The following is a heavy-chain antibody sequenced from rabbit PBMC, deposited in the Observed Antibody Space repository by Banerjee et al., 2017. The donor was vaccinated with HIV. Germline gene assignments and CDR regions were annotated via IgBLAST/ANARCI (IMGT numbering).Heavy chain of an antibody. CDR3: ARKLSL. J-gene: IGHJ4*01. CDR2: IYGGSTAYI. Sequence: QSLEESGGDLVKPGASLTLTCKASGFSFSSGYDMCWVRQAPGKGLEWIACIYGGSTAYIYYASWAKGRFTISKTSSTTVTLQMTSLTAADTATYFCARKLSLWGPGTLVTVS. V-gene: IGHV1S40*01. CDR1: GFSFSSGYD.